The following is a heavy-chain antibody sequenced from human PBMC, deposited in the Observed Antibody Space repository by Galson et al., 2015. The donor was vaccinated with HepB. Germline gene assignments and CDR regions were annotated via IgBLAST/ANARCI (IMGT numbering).Heavy chain of an antibody. Sequence: SLRLSCAGSGFISSSYAMSWVRQAPGKGLEWVSGENRGGGSTYYSDSVKGRFTISRDNSNNTLYLQMNSLRAEDTAVYYCVKRITGLWGQGTLVTVSS. CDR2: ENRGGGST. CDR1: GFISSSYA. CDR3: VKRITGL. V-gene: IGHV3-23*01. D-gene: IGHD3-16*01. J-gene: IGHJ4*02.